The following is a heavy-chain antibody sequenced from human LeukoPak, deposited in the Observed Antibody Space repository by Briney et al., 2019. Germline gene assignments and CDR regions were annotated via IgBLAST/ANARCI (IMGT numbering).Heavy chain of an antibody. Sequence: GESLKISCKGSGYSFTSYWIGWVRQMPGKGLEWMGIIYPGDSDTRYSPSFQGQVTISADKSISTAYLQWSSLKASDTAMYYCARQTYYDFWSGYPHDAFDIWGQGTMVTVSS. CDR3: ARQTYYDFWSGYPHDAFDI. CDR1: GYSFTSYW. J-gene: IGHJ3*02. D-gene: IGHD3-3*01. CDR2: IYPGDSDT. V-gene: IGHV5-51*01.